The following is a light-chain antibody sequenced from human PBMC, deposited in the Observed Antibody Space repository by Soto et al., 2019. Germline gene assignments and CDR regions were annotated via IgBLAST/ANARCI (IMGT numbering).Light chain of an antibody. Sequence: QSVLAQPASVSGSPGQSITISCTRSNREVGAYHSVSWDQQHPHKAPQVIIYKGTQRPSGVSNRFSGSTSGNAASLTISGLQADHEADYFCCSSAPESTYVVGSGTKVTVL. CDR2: KGT. CDR3: CSSAPESTYV. V-gene: IGLV2-23*01. J-gene: IGLJ1*01. CDR1: NREVGAYHS.